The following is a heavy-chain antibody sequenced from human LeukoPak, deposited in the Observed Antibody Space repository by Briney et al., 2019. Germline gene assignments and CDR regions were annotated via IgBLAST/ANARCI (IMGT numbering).Heavy chain of an antibody. CDR2: ISYDGGNK. D-gene: IGHD3-22*01. V-gene: IGHV3-30-3*01. Sequence: GGSLRLSCAASGFTFSSYAMHWVRQAPGKGLEWVAVISYDGGNKYYVDSVKGRFTISRDNSKNTLYLQMNSLRAEDTAVYYCATYYYDSSGYYPHFDYWGQGTLVTVSS. CDR3: ATYYYDSSGYYPHFDY. J-gene: IGHJ4*02. CDR1: GFTFSSYA.